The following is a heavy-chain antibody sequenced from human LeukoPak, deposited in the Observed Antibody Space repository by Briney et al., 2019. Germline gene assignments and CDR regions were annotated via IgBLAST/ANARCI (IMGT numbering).Heavy chain of an antibody. CDR3: ASSSYFGWLGAFDI. V-gene: IGHV1-69*01. Sequence: GSSVKVSCKASGGTFSSYAISWVRQAPGQGLEWVGGIIPIFGTANYAQKFQGRVTITADESTSTAYMELSSLRSEDTAVYYCASSSYFGWLGAFDIWGQGTMVTVSS. CDR1: GGTFSSYA. CDR2: IIPIFGTA. J-gene: IGHJ3*02. D-gene: IGHD3-9*01.